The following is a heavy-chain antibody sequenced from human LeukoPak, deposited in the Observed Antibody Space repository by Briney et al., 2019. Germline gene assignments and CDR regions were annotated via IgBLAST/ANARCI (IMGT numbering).Heavy chain of an antibody. V-gene: IGHV3-21*01. CDR2: ISMSTSYI. D-gene: IGHD2-2*01. CDR1: GFNFTSYS. J-gene: IGHJ6*02. CDR3: ARGVVIVPAAHTDYYPCGMDV. Sequence: PGGSLRLSCAASGFNFTSYSMKWVRPSPGKGLEWVSSISMSTSYIYYAHSVKGRFIISRDKAQNSLYLQMNSLRAEDTAIYYCARGVVIVPAAHTDYYPCGMDVWGQGTTVTVSS.